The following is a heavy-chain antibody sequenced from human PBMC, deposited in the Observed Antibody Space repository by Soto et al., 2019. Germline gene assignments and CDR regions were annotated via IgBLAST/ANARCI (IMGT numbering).Heavy chain of an antibody. V-gene: IGHV1-46*01. CDR2: INPSGGST. CDR3: ARDSGDGPSFDY. D-gene: IGHD7-27*01. Sequence: ASVKVSCKASGYTFTSYGISWVRQAPGQGLEWMGIINPSGGSTSYAQKFQGRVTMTRDTSTSTVYMELSSLRSEDTAVYYCARDSGDGPSFDYWGQGTLVTVSS. CDR1: GYTFTSYG. J-gene: IGHJ4*02.